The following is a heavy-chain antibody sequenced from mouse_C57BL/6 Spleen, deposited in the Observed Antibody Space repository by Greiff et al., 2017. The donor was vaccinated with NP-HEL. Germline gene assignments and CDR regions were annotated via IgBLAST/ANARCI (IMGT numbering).Heavy chain of an antibody. D-gene: IGHD1-1*01. CDR2: IYPGDGDT. CDR3: ARGYGSSYGWYCDV. V-gene: IGHV1-80*01. CDR1: GYAFSSYW. J-gene: IGHJ1*03. Sequence: VQLQQSGAELVKPGASVKISCKASGYAFSSYWMNWVKQRPGKGLEWIGQIYPGDGDTNYNGKFKGKATLTADKSSSTAYMQLSSLTSEDSAVYFCARGYGSSYGWYCDVWGTGTTVTVAA.